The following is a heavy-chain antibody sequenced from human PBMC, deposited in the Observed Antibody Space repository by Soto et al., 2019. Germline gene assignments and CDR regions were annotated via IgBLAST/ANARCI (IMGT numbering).Heavy chain of an antibody. CDR1: GVSITSGDYY. J-gene: IGHJ5*02. V-gene: IGHV4-30-4*01. D-gene: IGHD3-3*01. CDR2: IEYSGNT. Sequence: QVQLQESGPGLAETLSLTCKVSGVSITSGDYYCNWIRQPPGKGLEWIGNIEYSGNTYYNPSLKSRLTISLDTAKNQFSLKLSSVTAADTAVYYCASFGVASMKWFDPWGQGTLVTVSS. CDR3: ASFGVASMKWFDP.